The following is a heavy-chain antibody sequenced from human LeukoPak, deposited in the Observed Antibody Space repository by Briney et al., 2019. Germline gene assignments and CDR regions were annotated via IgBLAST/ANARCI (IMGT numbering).Heavy chain of an antibody. CDR2: IYTSGST. CDR3: ARERGVTLYYYMDV. D-gene: IGHD3-10*01. Sequence: GSLRLSCAASGFTVSSNYMSWIRQPAGKGLEWIGHIYTSGSTNYNPSLKSRVTISVDTSKNQFSLKLSSVTAADTAVYYCARERGVTLYYYMDVWGKGTTVTISS. J-gene: IGHJ6*03. CDR1: GFTVSSNY. V-gene: IGHV4-4*07.